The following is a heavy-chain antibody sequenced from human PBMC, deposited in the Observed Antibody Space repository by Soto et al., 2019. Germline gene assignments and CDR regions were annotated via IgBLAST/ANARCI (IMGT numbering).Heavy chain of an antibody. V-gene: IGHV1-2*02. Sequence: ASVKVSCKASGYTFTGYYMHWVRQAPGQGLEWMGWINPNSGGTNYAQRFQGRVTMTRDTSISTAYMELSRLRSDDTAVYYCARVRRGYCSSTSCYKGTDYYYYYGMDVWGQGTTVTVSS. CDR2: INPNSGGT. J-gene: IGHJ6*02. CDR3: ARVRRGYCSSTSCYKGTDYYYYYGMDV. D-gene: IGHD2-2*02. CDR1: GYTFTGYY.